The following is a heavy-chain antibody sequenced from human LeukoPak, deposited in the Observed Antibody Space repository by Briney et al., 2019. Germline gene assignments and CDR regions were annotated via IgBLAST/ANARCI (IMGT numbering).Heavy chain of an antibody. V-gene: IGHV3-30*03. CDR1: GFTFSSYG. CDR2: ISYDGSNK. CDR3: ARGGIVVVPAALDI. J-gene: IGHJ3*02. Sequence: GRSLRLSCAASGFTFSSYGMHWVRQAPGEGLEWVAVISYDGSNKYYADSVKGRFTISRDNSKNTLYLQMNSLRAEDTAVYYCARGGIVVVPAALDIWGQGTMVTVSS. D-gene: IGHD2-2*01.